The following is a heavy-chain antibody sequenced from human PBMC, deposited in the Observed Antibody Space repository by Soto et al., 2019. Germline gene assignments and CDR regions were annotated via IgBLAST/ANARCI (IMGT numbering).Heavy chain of an antibody. CDR3: ARQYGSGSYSVGWFDP. CDR1: GGSVSSGSYY. J-gene: IGHJ5*02. CDR2: IYYCGST. D-gene: IGHD3-10*01. V-gene: IGHV4-61*01. Sequence: SETLSLTCTVSGGSVSSGSYYWSWIRQPPGKGLEWIGYIYYCGSTNSNPSLKSRVTISVDTSKNQFSLKLSSVTAADTAVYYCARQYGSGSYSVGWFDPWGQGTLVTVSS.